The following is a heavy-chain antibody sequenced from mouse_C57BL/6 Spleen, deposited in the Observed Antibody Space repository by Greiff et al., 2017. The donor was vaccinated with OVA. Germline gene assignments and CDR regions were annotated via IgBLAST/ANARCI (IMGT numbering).Heavy chain of an antibody. D-gene: IGHD1-1*01. CDR1: GYTFTSYW. J-gene: IGHJ3*01. Sequence: VQLQQPGAELVKPGASVKLSCKASGYTFTSYWMHWVKQRPEQGLEWIGRIDPANGNTKYAPKFQGKATITADTSSNTAYLQLSSLTSEDTAIYYCAYYYGSPWFAYWGQGTLVTVSA. V-gene: IGHV14-3*01. CDR2: IDPANGNT. CDR3: AYYYGSPWFAY.